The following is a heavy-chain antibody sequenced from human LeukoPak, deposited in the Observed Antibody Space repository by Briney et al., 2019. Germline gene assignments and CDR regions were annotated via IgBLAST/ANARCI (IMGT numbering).Heavy chain of an antibody. J-gene: IGHJ5*02. CDR2: ISSSSSYI. CDR3: ARDRSSSFSWFDP. Sequence: GGSLRLSCAASGFTFSSYSMNWVRQAPGKGLEWVSSISSSSSYIYYADSVKGRFTISRDNAKNSLYLQINSLRAEDTAVYYCARDRSSSFSWFDPWGQGTLVTVSS. V-gene: IGHV3-21*01. D-gene: IGHD6-6*01. CDR1: GFTFSSYS.